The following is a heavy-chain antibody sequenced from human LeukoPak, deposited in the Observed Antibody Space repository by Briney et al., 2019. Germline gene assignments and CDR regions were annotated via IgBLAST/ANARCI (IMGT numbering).Heavy chain of an antibody. CDR3: ARVVPPMIVVAYDAFDI. D-gene: IGHD3-22*01. V-gene: IGHV4-59*01. CDR2: IYYSGST. Sequence: PSETLSLTCIVSGGAISSYYWSWIRQPPGKGLEWIGYIYYSGSTNYNPSLKSRVTISVDTSKNQFSLRLSSVTAADTAVYYCARVVPPMIVVAYDAFDIWGQGTMVTVSS. J-gene: IGHJ3*02. CDR1: GGAISSYY.